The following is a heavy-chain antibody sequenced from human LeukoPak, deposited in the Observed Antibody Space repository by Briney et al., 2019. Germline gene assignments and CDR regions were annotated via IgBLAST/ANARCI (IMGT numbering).Heavy chain of an antibody. CDR1: GYTFTGYY. Sequence: ASVKVSCKASGYTFTGYYMHWVRQAPGQGLEWMGRINPNSGGTNYAQKFQGRVTMTRDTSISTAYMELSRLRSDDTAVYYCARERITMVRGVITAFGYWGQGILVTVSS. V-gene: IGHV1-2*06. D-gene: IGHD3-10*01. CDR3: ARERITMVRGVITAFGY. CDR2: INPNSGGT. J-gene: IGHJ4*02.